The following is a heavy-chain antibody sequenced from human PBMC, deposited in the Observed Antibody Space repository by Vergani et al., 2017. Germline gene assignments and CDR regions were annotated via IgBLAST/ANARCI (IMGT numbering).Heavy chain of an antibody. CDR2: IRYDASNK. CDR3: AKDLHDSSGYYPDY. D-gene: IGHD3-22*01. V-gene: IGHV3-30*02. Sequence: QVQLVESGGGVVQPGGSLRLSCAASGFPFSSYYMHWVRQAPGKGLEWVALIRYDASNKYYADSVKGRFTISRDNSKNTLYLQMNSLRAEDTAVYYCAKDLHDSSGYYPDYWGQGTLVTVSS. J-gene: IGHJ4*02. CDR1: GFPFSSYY.